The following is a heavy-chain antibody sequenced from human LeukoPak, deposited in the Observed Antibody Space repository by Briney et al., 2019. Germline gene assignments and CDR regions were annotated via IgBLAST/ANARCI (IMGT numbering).Heavy chain of an antibody. CDR2: INSDGSST. Sequence: GGSLRLSCAASGFTFSSYWMHWVRHAPGKGLVWVSRINSDGSSTSYADSVKGRFTISRDNAKNTLYLQMISLRDEDTAVYYCAHGSMYQLDYWGQGTLVTVSS. CDR1: GFTFSSYW. J-gene: IGHJ4*02. CDR3: AHGSMYQLDY. D-gene: IGHD2-2*01. V-gene: IGHV3-74*01.